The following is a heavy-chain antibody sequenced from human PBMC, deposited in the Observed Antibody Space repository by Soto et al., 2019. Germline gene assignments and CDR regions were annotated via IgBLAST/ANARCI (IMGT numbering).Heavy chain of an antibody. D-gene: IGHD3-10*01. CDR1: GGSVSSGSYY. CDR3: ARHGLLWFGDENGMDV. Sequence: PSETLSLTCTVSGGSVSSGSYYWSWIRQPPGKGLEWIGYIYYSGSTNYNPSLRSRVTISVDTSKNQFSLKLGSVTAADTAVYYCARHGLLWFGDENGMDVWGQGTTVTVAS. J-gene: IGHJ6*02. CDR2: IYYSGST. V-gene: IGHV4-61*01.